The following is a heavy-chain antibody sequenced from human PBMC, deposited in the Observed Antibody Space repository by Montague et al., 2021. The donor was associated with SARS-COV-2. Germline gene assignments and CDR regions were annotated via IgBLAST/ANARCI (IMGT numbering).Heavy chain of an antibody. D-gene: IGHD6-19*01. CDR2: IYSGGST. Sequence: SLRLSCAASGFTVSSNYMSWVRQAPGKGLEWVSVIYSGGSTYYADSVKGRFTISRHNSKNTLYLQMSSLRAEDTAVYYCARDYGSGWFTFDYWGQGTLVTVSS. J-gene: IGHJ4*02. CDR3: ARDYGSGWFTFDY. CDR1: GFTVSSNY. V-gene: IGHV3-53*04.